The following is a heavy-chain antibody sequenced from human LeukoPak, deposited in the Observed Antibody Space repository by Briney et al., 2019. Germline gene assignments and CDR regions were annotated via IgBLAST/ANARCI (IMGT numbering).Heavy chain of an antibody. V-gene: IGHV4-38-2*01. Sequence: SETLSLTXAVSGYSISSGYYWGWIRQPPGKGLECIGSIYHSGSTYYNPSLKSRVTISVDTSKNQFSLKLSSVTAADTAVYYCARLASCRSSWYLYYYYYYMDVWGKGTTVTVSS. J-gene: IGHJ6*03. CDR3: ARLASCRSSWYLYYYYYYMDV. CDR2: IYHSGST. D-gene: IGHD6-13*01. CDR1: GYSISSGYY.